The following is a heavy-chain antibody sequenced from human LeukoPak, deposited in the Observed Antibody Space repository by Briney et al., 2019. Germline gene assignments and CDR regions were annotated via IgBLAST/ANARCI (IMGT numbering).Heavy chain of an antibody. CDR1: GFTFDDYA. CDR3: VRLNWRSIDQ. J-gene: IGHJ4*02. V-gene: IGHV3-9*01. D-gene: IGHD1-20*01. CDR2: VSWNSGSK. Sequence: PGGSLRLSCAASGFTFDDYAMHWVRQAPGKGLEWVSGVSWNSGSKGYADSVKGRFTISRDNAKNSLYLQMNSQRAEDTAVYYCVRLNWRSIDQWGQGTLVTVSS.